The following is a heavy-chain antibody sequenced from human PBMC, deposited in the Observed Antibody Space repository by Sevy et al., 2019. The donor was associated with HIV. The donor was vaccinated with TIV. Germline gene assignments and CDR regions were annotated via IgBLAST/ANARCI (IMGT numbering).Heavy chain of an antibody. CDR2: IDPSDSYT. CDR1: GYSFTSYW. J-gene: IGHJ3*02. CDR3: VRQRGFAFDI. V-gene: IGHV5-10-1*01. D-gene: IGHD3-10*01. Sequence: GESLKISCKGSGYSFTSYWISWVRQMPGKGLEWMGRIDPSDSYTNYSPSFQGHVTISADKSISTAYLQWSSLKASDTAMYYCVRQRGFAFDIWGQGTMVTVSS.